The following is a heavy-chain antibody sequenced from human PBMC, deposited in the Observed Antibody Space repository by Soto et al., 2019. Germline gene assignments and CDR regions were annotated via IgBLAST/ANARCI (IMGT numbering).Heavy chain of an antibody. V-gene: IGHV3-48*01. J-gene: IGHJ4*02. Sequence: PGGSLRLSCTASGFTFRGYAMSWVRQAPGKALECVSDISTSSTTIHYADSVKGRFTISRDNAKNSLYLQMNSLRAEDTAVYYCVMGYYFDYWGQGTLVTVSS. CDR3: VMGYYFDY. D-gene: IGHD2-8*01. CDR1: GFTFRGYA. CDR2: ISTSSTTI.